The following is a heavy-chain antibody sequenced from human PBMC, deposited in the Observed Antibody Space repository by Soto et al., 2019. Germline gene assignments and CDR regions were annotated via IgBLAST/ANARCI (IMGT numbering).Heavy chain of an antibody. Sequence: PGGSLRLSCAASGFTFSSYSMNWVRQAPGKGLEWVSSISSSSSYIYYADSVKGRFTISRDNAKNSLYLQMNSLRAEDTAVYYCAREDDIVALVDYWGQGTLVTVSS. CDR1: GFTFSSYS. CDR2: ISSSSSYI. CDR3: AREDDIVALVDY. V-gene: IGHV3-21*01. D-gene: IGHD5-12*01. J-gene: IGHJ4*02.